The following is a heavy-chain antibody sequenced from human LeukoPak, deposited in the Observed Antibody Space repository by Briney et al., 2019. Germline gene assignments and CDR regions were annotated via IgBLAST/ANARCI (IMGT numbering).Heavy chain of an antibody. CDR3: TRDYGDYKGWYFDL. J-gene: IGHJ2*01. Sequence: QPGRSLRLSCTASGFTFGDYAMSWARQAPGKGLEWVGFIRSKAYGGTTEYAASVKGRFTISRDDSKSIAYLQMNSLKTEDTAVYYCTRDYGDYKGWYFDLWGRGTLVTVSS. CDR2: IRSKAYGGTT. D-gene: IGHD4-17*01. CDR1: GFTFGDYA. V-gene: IGHV3-49*04.